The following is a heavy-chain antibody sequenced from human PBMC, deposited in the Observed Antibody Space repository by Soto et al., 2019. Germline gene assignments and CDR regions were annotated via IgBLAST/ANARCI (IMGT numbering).Heavy chain of an antibody. Sequence: EVQLLESGGGLVQPGGSLRLSCVGSGFTFSSYDMTWVRQAPGQGLEWVSSFSFYGRRDNTYYADSVKGRFTISRDNSRNPVYLQMDNLRVEDTAVYYCAKSLYNDNVGPNVHWGQGTLVTVSS. CDR3: AKSLYNDNVGPNVH. CDR2: FSFYGRRDNT. CDR1: GFTFSSYD. D-gene: IGHD1-1*01. J-gene: IGHJ4*02. V-gene: IGHV3-23*01.